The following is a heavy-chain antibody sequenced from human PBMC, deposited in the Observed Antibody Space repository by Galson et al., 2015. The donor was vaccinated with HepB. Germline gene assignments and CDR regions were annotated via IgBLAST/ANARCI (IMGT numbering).Heavy chain of an antibody. D-gene: IGHD1-14*01. Sequence: QSGAEVKKPGESLKISCKTSGYSFTNYWIGWVRQMPGKGLEWVGIIYPGDSDTRYRPSFEGQVTISADKSTSTAYLQWSGLKASDTAMYYGARRHVGRGDGMDVWGQGTTVTVSS. CDR1: GYSFTNYW. J-gene: IGHJ6*02. V-gene: IGHV5-51*01. CDR3: ARRHVGRGDGMDV. CDR2: IYPGDSDT.